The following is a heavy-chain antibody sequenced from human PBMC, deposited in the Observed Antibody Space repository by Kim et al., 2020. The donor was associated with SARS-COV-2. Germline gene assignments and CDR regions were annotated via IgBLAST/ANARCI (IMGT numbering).Heavy chain of an antibody. CDR2: IIPIFGTA. CDR3: ARDYCSSTSCQIYFDY. Sequence: SVKVSCKASGGTFSSYAISWVRQAPGQGLEWMGGIIPIFGTANYAQKFQGRVTITADESTSTAYMELSSLRSEDTAVYYCARDYCSSTSCQIYFDYWGQGTLVTVSS. J-gene: IGHJ4*02. V-gene: IGHV1-69*13. D-gene: IGHD2-2*01. CDR1: GGTFSSYA.